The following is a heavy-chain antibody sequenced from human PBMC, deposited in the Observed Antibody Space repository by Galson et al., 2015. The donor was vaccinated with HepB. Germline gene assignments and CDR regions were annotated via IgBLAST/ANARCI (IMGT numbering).Heavy chain of an antibody. CDR2: ITERSSYI. D-gene: IGHD1-1*01. CDR3: ARTNTTPRYYYALDV. J-gene: IGHJ6*02. Sequence: SLRLSCAASGFTFSSYSMNWVRQAPGKGLEWVSSITERSSYIHYTASVKGRFTISRDNAKNSLFLQLDSLRVEDTAVYYCARTNTTPRYYYALDVWGQGTTVTVSS. CDR1: GFTFSSYS. V-gene: IGHV3-21*03.